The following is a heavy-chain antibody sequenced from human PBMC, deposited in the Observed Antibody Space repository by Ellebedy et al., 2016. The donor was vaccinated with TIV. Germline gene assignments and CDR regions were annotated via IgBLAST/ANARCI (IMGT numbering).Heavy chain of an antibody. CDR3: ARGQLWWKLGNWFDP. J-gene: IGHJ5*02. D-gene: IGHD2-15*01. V-gene: IGHV3-74*01. CDR1: GFTFSSYW. CDR2: INSDGSST. Sequence: GESLKISCAASGFTFSSYWMHWVRQAPGKGLVWVSRINSDGSSTSYADSVKGRFTISRDNAKNTLYLQMNSLRAEDTAVYYCARGQLWWKLGNWFDPWGQGTLVTVSS.